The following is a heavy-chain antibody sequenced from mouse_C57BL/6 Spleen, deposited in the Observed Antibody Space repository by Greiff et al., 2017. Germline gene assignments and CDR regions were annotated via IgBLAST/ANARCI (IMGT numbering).Heavy chain of an antibody. D-gene: IGHD2-4*01. Sequence: VQRVESGAELARPGASVKMSCKASGYTFTSYTMHWVKQRPGQGLEWIGYINPSSGYTKYNQKFKDKATLTADKSSSTAYMQLSSLTSEDSAVYYCARSGDYAWFAYWGQGTLVTVSA. CDR3: ARSGDYAWFAY. V-gene: IGHV1-4*01. CDR1: GYTFTSYT. CDR2: INPSSGYT. J-gene: IGHJ3*01.